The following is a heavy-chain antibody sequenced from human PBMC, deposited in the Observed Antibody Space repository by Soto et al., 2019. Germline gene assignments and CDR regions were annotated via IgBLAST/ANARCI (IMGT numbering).Heavy chain of an antibody. Sequence: QVQLQESGPGLVKPSQTLSLICTVSGGSISSRGYYWGWIRQHPGKGLEWIGYIYDSGSTYYNPSLKSRVTMSLDTSKNQFSLRLSSVTAADTAVYYCARLFDFWSGYYIEYWGQGTLVTVSS. CDR3: ARLFDFWSGYYIEY. CDR1: GGSISSRGYY. D-gene: IGHD3-3*01. CDR2: IYDSGST. J-gene: IGHJ4*02. V-gene: IGHV4-31*03.